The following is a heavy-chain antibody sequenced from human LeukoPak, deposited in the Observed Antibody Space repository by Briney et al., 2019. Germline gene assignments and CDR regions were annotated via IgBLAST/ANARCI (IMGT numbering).Heavy chain of an antibody. D-gene: IGHD6-13*01. J-gene: IGHJ4*02. Sequence: GGSLRLSCAASGFTFSSYWMHWVRQAPGKGLVWVSRINSDGSSTSYADSVKGRFTISRDNAKNTLYLQMNSLRAEDTAVYYCAREGSLGSSLPTRGEFDYWGQGTLVTVSS. V-gene: IGHV3-74*01. CDR2: INSDGSST. CDR3: AREGSLGSSLPTRGEFDY. CDR1: GFTFSSYW.